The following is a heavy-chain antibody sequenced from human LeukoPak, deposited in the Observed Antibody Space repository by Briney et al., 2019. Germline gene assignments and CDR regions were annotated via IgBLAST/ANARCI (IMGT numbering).Heavy chain of an antibody. J-gene: IGHJ4*02. CDR2: ISYDGSNK. Sequence: RGSLRLSCAASGFTFSSYAMHWVRQAPGKGLEWEAVISYDGSNKYYADSVKGRFTISRDNSKNTLYLQMNSLRAEDTAVYYCARGQDWGQGTLVTVSS. CDR1: GFTFSSYA. V-gene: IGHV3-30-3*01. CDR3: ARGQD.